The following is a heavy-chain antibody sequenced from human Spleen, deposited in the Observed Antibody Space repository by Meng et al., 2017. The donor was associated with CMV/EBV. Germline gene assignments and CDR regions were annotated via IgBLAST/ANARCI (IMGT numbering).Heavy chain of an antibody. Sequence: ASVKVSCKASGYIFTSYGISWVRQAPGQGLEWLGIINPSGGSTSYAQKFQGRVTMTTDTSTSTAYMELRSLRSDDTAVYYCARDQRGYSFGYYYYYGMDVWGQGTTVTVSS. J-gene: IGHJ6*02. CDR3: ARDQRGYSFGYYYYYGMDV. V-gene: IGHV1-18*01. D-gene: IGHD5-18*01. CDR1: GYIFTSYG. CDR2: INPSGGST.